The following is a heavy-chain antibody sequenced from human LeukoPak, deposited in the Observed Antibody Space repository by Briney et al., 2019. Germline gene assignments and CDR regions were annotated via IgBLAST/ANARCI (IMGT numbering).Heavy chain of an antibody. V-gene: IGHV4-34*01. J-gene: IGHJ5*02. D-gene: IGHD4-17*01. CDR2: INHSGST. CDR3: ARGGPAYGDYGVGWFDP. Sequence: SETLSLTCAVYGGSLSGYYWSWIRQPPGKGLEWIGEINHSGSTNYNPSLKSRVTISVDTSKNQFSLKLSSVTAADTAVYYCARGGPAYGDYGVGWFDPWGQGTLVTVSS. CDR1: GGSLSGYY.